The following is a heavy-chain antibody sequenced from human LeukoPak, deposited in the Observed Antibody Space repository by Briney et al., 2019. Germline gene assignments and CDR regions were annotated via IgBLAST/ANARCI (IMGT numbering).Heavy chain of an antibody. CDR1: GYTFTDRG. J-gene: IGHJ5*02. V-gene: IGHV1-18*01. D-gene: IGHD3-16*01. CDR3: ARDLAFLPVPAANGWLDP. Sequence: ASVKVSCKASGYTFTDRGISWVRQAPGQGLEWMGWISTFNGDTNYAQKFQGRVTITSETSTNTAHMGLRSLRSDDTAIYYCARDLAFLPVPAANGWLDPWGQGTLVTVSS. CDR2: ISTFNGDT.